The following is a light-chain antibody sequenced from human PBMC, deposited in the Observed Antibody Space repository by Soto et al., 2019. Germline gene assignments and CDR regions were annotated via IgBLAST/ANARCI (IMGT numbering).Light chain of an antibody. Sequence: ENVMTQSPGTLSLSPGERATLSCRASQSVSTNYVAWYQQKPGQAPRLLIYSASRRATGFPARFSGSGSGTDFTLTISSLQSEDFAVYYCQQYDNWPWTFGQGTKVDIK. CDR2: SAS. J-gene: IGKJ1*01. CDR3: QQYDNWPWT. V-gene: IGKV3-15*01. CDR1: QSVSTN.